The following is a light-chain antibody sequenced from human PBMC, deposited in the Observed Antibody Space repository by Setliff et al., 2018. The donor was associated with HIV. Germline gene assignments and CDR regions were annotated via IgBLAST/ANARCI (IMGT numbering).Light chain of an antibody. CDR1: SSDVGSYNL. CDR2: EVS. CDR3: SSYISSSTL. Sequence: QSVLTQPASVSGSPGQSITISCTGTSSDVGSYNLVSWYQQHPGKAPKLIIYEVSNRPSGVSNRFSGSKSGNTASLTISGLQAEDEADYYCSSYISSSTLFGTGTKVTVL. V-gene: IGLV2-14*02. J-gene: IGLJ1*01.